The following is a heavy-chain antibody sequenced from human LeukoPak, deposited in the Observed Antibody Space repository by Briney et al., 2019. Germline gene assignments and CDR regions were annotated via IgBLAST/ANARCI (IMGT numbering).Heavy chain of an antibody. J-gene: IGHJ6*04. CDR3: VRAELWMSILPAAGQT. V-gene: IGHV3-43*02. CDR2: ITGGGGTT. D-gene: IGHD2-2*01. CDR1: GCTFADFA. Sequence: GGSLRLSCAASGCTFADFAMHWVRQPPGKGLEWVALITGGGGTTYYADSVKGRFRVCRDNSTNSLYLAMNSLRADDTALYYCVRAELWMSILPAAGQTWGKGTTVTVSS.